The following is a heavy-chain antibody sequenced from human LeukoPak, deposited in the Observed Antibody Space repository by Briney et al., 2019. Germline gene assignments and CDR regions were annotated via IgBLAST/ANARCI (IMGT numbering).Heavy chain of an antibody. CDR3: TTEHFYGSGSYGPD. J-gene: IGHJ4*02. CDR1: GFTFSNAW. CDR2: IKSKPNGGTT. V-gene: IGHV3-15*01. Sequence: GGSLRLSCAASGFTFSNAWMRWVRQAPGKGLEWVGRIKSKPNGGTTDYAAPVKGRFTISRDGSKNTLYLQMSSLKTEDTAVYYCTTEHFYGSGSYGPDWGQGTLVTVSS. D-gene: IGHD3-10*01.